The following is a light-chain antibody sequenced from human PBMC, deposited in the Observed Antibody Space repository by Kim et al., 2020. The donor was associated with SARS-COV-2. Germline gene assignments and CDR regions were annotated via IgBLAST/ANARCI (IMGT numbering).Light chain of an antibody. CDR2: DVS. J-gene: IGLJ1*01. CDR1: SSDIGAYNF. Sequence: QSALTQPASVSGSPGQSIAISCTGTSSDIGAYNFVSWYQQHPGKAPELIIYDVSKRPSGVSNRFSGSKSGNTASLTISGLQAEDEADYFCGSYISSTDLYVFGSGTKVTVL. V-gene: IGLV2-14*03. CDR3: GSYISSTDLYV.